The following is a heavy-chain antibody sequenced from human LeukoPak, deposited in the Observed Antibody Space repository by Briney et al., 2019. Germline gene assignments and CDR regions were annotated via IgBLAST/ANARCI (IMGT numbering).Heavy chain of an antibody. CDR1: GGSISSYY. Sequence: SVTLSLTCTVSGGSISSYYWSWIRQPPGKGLEWIGRIYTSGSTNYNPSLKSRVTMSVDTSKSQFSLKLSSVTAADTAVYYCARVVVSAAMGPDCFDPWGQGTLVTVSS. V-gene: IGHV4-4*07. CDR3: ARVVVSAAMGPDCFDP. D-gene: IGHD2-2*01. J-gene: IGHJ5*02. CDR2: IYTSGST.